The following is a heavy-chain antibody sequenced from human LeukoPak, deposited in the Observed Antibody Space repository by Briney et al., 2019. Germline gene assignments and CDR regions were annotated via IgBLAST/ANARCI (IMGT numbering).Heavy chain of an antibody. Sequence: GGPLRLSCAASGFTFSSYAMSWVRQAPGKGLEWVSAISGSGGSTYYADSVKGRFTISRDNSKNMLYLQMSSLRAEDTAVYFCAREYGDYGNAFDIWGQGTVVTVSS. CDR1: GFTFSSYA. V-gene: IGHV3-23*01. J-gene: IGHJ3*02. D-gene: IGHD4-17*01. CDR3: AREYGDYGNAFDI. CDR2: ISGSGGST.